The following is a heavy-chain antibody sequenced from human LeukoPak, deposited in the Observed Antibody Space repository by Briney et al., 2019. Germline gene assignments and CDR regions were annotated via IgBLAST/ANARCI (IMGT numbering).Heavy chain of an antibody. CDR1: GGSLSGYY. D-gene: IGHD2-15*01. CDR3: ARFPCSGDSCYSGIRAFDI. V-gene: IGHV4-34*01. Sequence: PSETLSLTCAVYGGSLSGYYWNWIRQSPGKGLELIGEINHSGTTNYNPSLKSRATISVDTSKNQFSLRLTSVTAADTAAYYCARFPCSGDSCYSGIRAFDIWGQGTMVIVSS. J-gene: IGHJ3*02. CDR2: INHSGTT.